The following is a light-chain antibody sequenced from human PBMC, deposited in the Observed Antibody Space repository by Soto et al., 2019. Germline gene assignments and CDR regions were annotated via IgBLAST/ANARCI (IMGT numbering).Light chain of an antibody. V-gene: IGKV4-1*01. CDR1: QSVLYDSNKKNY. CDR2: WAS. J-gene: IGKJ1*01. Sequence: DIVMTQSPDSLAVSLGERATINCKSSQSVLYDSNKKNYFAWYQQKPGQPPKLLIYWASTRESGVPDRFSGSGSGSDFTLTISSLQAEDVAIYYCQQYYGSPWTFGQGTKVEIK. CDR3: QQYYGSPWT.